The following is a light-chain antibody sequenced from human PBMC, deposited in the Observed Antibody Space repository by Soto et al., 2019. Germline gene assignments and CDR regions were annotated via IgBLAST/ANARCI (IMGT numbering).Light chain of an antibody. J-gene: IGLJ1*01. CDR2: EIS. CDR1: SSDVSGYNF. V-gene: IGLV2-14*01. Sequence: QSVLTQPASVSGSPGQSITISCTGTSSDVSGYNFVSWYQHHPGKAPKVIIYEISNRPSGVSNRFSDSKSGNTASLTISGLQAEDEADYYCSSYTSSSTLYVFGTGTKLTVL. CDR3: SSYTSSSTLYV.